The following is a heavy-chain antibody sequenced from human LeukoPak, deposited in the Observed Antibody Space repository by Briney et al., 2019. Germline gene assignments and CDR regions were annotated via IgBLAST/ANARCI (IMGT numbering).Heavy chain of an antibody. CDR3: ARSDPSRIAAAVFYFDY. J-gene: IGHJ4*02. CDR2: IIPIFGTP. CDR1: GGTFSSYA. D-gene: IGHD6-13*01. V-gene: IGHV1-69*01. Sequence: SVNVSCKASGGTFSSYAISWVRQAPGQGLEWMGGIIPIFGTPNYAQKFQGRVTITADESTSTAYMELSSLRSEDTAVYYCARSDPSRIAAAVFYFDYWGQGTLVTVSS.